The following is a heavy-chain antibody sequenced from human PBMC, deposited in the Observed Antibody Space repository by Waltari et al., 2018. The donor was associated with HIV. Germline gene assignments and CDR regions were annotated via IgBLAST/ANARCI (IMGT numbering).Heavy chain of an antibody. V-gene: IGHV3-15*01. CDR3: TTEDPYGSGSYLEY. Sequence: EVQLVESGGDLITPGGCLRLSCVASGISFKSAWMTWVRQAPGKGLEWVGRIKSETDGGATDYAAVVKGRFTISRDDSGNILSLQMNNLRTEDTAVYYCTTEDPYGSGSYLEYWGQGTLVTVSS. CDR1: GISFKSAW. J-gene: IGHJ4*02. D-gene: IGHD3-10*01. CDR2: IKSETDGGAT.